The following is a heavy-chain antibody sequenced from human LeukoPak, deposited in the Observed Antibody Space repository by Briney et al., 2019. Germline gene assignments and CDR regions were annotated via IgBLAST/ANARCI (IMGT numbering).Heavy chain of an antibody. J-gene: IGHJ3*02. Sequence: GESLKISCKASGYTFTTYWIGWVRQMPGKGLEWMGIVYPADSDIRYSPSFQGQVTISADKSISTAYLQWSSLKASDTAMYYCARKVPAVGFDIWGQGTMVTVSS. CDR1: GYTFTTYW. CDR3: ARKVPAVGFDI. V-gene: IGHV5-51*01. CDR2: VYPADSDI. D-gene: IGHD2-2*01.